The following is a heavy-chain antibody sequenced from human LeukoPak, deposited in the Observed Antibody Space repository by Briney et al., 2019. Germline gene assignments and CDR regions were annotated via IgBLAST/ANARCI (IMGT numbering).Heavy chain of an antibody. D-gene: IGHD3-10*01. Sequence: PGGSLRLSCAASGFTFSSYSMNWVRQAPGKGLEWVSSISSSSSYIYYADSVKGRFTISRDNAKDSLYLQMNSLRAEDTAVYYCARPIDYYGSGSYYEVYFDYWGQGTLVTVSS. CDR3: ARPIDYYGSGSYYEVYFDY. CDR2: ISSSSSYI. CDR1: GFTFSSYS. J-gene: IGHJ4*02. V-gene: IGHV3-21*01.